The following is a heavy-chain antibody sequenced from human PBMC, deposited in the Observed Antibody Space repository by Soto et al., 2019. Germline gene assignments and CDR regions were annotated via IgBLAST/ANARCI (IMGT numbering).Heavy chain of an antibody. Sequence: GESLEISCQGSGYSFSSYWIAWVRQMSGKGLEWVGVIHPGDSDTRYSPSFQGQVTISADKSISTVYVQWASLKASDTAVYYCARLGLGGHFGSYYFYGMDVWGQGTTVTVSS. D-gene: IGHD2-15*01. CDR3: ARLGLGGHFGSYYFYGMDV. CDR1: GYSFSSYW. V-gene: IGHV5-51*01. J-gene: IGHJ6*02. CDR2: IHPGDSDT.